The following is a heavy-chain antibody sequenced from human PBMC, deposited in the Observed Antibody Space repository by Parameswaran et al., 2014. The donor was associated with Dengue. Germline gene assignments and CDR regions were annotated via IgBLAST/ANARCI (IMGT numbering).Heavy chain of an antibody. CDR2: VFHSGST. CDR3: ARIITPLGDYNTYYYIDV. Sequence: VRQAPGKGLEWIGYVFHSGSTHHNPSLKSRVTISLETSKNQFSLEVSSVTAADTAVYYCARIITPLGDYNTYYYIDVWGKGTTVTVSS. D-gene: IGHD3-10*01. V-gene: IGHV4-31*02. J-gene: IGHJ6*03.